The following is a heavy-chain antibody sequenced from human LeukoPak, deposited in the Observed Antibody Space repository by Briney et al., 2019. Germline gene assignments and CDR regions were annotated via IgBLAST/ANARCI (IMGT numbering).Heavy chain of an antibody. Sequence: GGSLRLSCAASGFTFSSYAMSWVRQAPGEGLEWVSAITGSGDKTYYAVSVKGRFTISRDNPSNTLYLQMNSRRAEDTAVYYCAKGLQWELPFDCWGQGTLVTVSS. CDR1: GFTFSSYA. V-gene: IGHV3-23*01. CDR3: AKGLQWELPFDC. J-gene: IGHJ4*02. CDR2: ITGSGDKT. D-gene: IGHD1-7*01.